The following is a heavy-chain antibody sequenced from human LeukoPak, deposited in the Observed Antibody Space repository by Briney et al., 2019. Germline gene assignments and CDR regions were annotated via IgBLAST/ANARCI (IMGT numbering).Heavy chain of an antibody. J-gene: IGHJ3*01. CDR2: ISGPGPST. V-gene: IGHV3-23*01. D-gene: IGHD5-24*01. Sequence: PGGSLRLSCAASGFSFRRYAMNWVRQAPGRGLEWVAVISGPGPSTVYADSVKGRFTISRDNSKNTLSLQLDSLRVEDTAIYYCAKEEMPHAFDLWGQGTMVTVSS. CDR3: AKEEMPHAFDL. CDR1: GFSFRRYA.